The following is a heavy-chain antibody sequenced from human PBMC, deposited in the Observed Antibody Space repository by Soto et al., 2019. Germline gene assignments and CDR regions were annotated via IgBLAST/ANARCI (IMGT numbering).Heavy chain of an antibody. Sequence: GGSPRLSCAASGFTFSSYWMHWVRQAPGKGLVWVSRINSDGSSTSYADSVKGRFTISRDNAKNTLYLQMNSLRAEDTAVYYCARGLKGYYGVDVWGQGTTVTVSS. J-gene: IGHJ6*02. CDR3: ARGLKGYYGVDV. V-gene: IGHV3-74*01. CDR2: INSDGSST. CDR1: GFTFSSYW. D-gene: IGHD3-16*01.